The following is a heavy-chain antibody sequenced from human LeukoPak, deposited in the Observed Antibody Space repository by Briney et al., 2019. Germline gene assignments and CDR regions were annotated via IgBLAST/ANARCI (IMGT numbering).Heavy chain of an antibody. Sequence: SVKVSCKASGGTFSSHTISWVRQAPGQGLEWMGRIIPILGIANYAQKFQGRVTITADKSTSTAYMELSSLRSEDTAVYYCTYYYDSSGYYGGFDPWGQGTLVTVSS. CDR3: TYYYDSSGYYGGFDP. CDR1: GGTFSSHT. CDR2: IIPILGIA. D-gene: IGHD3-22*01. J-gene: IGHJ5*02. V-gene: IGHV1-69*02.